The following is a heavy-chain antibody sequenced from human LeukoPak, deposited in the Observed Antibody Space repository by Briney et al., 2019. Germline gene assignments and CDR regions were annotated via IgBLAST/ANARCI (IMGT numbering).Heavy chain of an antibody. CDR3: ARDLRTGDFDY. J-gene: IGHJ4*02. V-gene: IGHV3-11*04. CDR2: ISDSGTSR. D-gene: IGHD2-8*02. Sequence: GGSLRLSCAASGFTFSNYYMSWIREAPGKGLEWVSYISDSGTSRSYADSVKGRFTISRDNSKNTLYLQMNSLRAEDTAVYYCARDLRTGDFDYWGQGTLVTVPS. CDR1: GFTFSNYY.